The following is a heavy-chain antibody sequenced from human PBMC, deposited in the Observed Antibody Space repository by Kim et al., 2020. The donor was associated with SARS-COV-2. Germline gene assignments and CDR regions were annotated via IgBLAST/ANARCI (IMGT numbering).Heavy chain of an antibody. CDR3: AKDLRSSSQTDRFSYYYYGMDA. V-gene: IGHV3-23*01. D-gene: IGHD6-13*01. J-gene: IGHJ6*02. CDR2: ISGIISGGHATT. CDR1: EFTFNTYG. Sequence: GGSLRLSCAASEFTFNTYGMSWVRQAPGKGLEWVSGISGIISGGHATTYYADSVKGRFTISRDSSKNTLYLQMSSLRAEDTAIYYCAKDLRSSSQTDRFSYYYYGMDAWGQGTTVTVSS.